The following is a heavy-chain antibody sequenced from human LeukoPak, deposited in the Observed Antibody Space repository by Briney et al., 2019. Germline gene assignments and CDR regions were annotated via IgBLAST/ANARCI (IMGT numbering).Heavy chain of an antibody. J-gene: IGHJ3*02. V-gene: IGHV3-9*01. D-gene: IGHD1-26*01. CDR3: AKLDVIVGATAPDAFDI. CDR1: GFTFDDYA. CDR2: ISWNSGSI. Sequence: GGSLRLSCAASGFTFDDYAMHWVRQAPGKGLEWVSGISWNSGSIGYADSVKGRFTISRDNAKNSLYLQMNSLRAEDTALYYCAKLDVIVGATAPDAFDIWGQGTMVAVSS.